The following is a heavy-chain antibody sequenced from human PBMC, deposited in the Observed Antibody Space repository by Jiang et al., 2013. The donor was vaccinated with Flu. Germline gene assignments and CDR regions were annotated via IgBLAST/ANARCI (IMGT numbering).Heavy chain of an antibody. V-gene: IGHV3-9*01. CDR3: VKEGDKWLGALEN. CDR1: GFTFENYA. J-gene: IGHJ4*02. Sequence: LVQPGRSLRLSCAASGFTFENYAMHWVRQGPGKGLEWVSGIYWNSATIDYADSVKGRFTISRDNAKNSLSLQMNGLTSEDTAIYYCVKEGDKWLGALENWGRGIPGHRLL. CDR2: IYWNSATI. D-gene: IGHD6-19*01.